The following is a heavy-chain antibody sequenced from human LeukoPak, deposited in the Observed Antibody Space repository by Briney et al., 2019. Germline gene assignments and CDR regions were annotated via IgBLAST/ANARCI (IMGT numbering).Heavy chain of an antibody. CDR1: GLHLRSYE. D-gene: IGHD3-16*01. CDR3: SRGTIMITFGDY. J-gene: IGHJ4*02. CDR2: SGSSGSTI. V-gene: IGHV3-48*03. Sequence: RGGPLRLSCAASGLHLRSYEVKWVRQAPGEALAWFSYSGSSGSTIYYADAVKSRFTISRDNAKKSLYLQMNSLKADETAVYYGSRGTIMITFGDYWGQGTLVTVSS.